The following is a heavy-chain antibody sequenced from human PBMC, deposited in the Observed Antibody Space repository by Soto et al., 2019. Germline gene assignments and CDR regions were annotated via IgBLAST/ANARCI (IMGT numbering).Heavy chain of an antibody. CDR2: INPNSGGT. J-gene: IGHJ4*02. Sequence: GASVKVSCKASGYTFTGYYMHWVRQAPGQGLEWMGWINPNSGGTNYAQKLQGRVTMTRDTSISTAYMELSRLRSDDTAVYYCARLAAAGTSVDYWGQGTLVTVSS. CDR1: GYTFTGYY. CDR3: ARLAAAGTSVDY. V-gene: IGHV1-2*02. D-gene: IGHD6-13*01.